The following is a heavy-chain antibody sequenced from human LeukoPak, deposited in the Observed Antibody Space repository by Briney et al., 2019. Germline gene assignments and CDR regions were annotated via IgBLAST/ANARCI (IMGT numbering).Heavy chain of an antibody. CDR3: ARDIVVVPAGIQKSHWFDP. D-gene: IGHD2-2*02. V-gene: IGHV4-31*03. Sequence: SETLPLTCTVSGGSISSGGYYWSWIRQHPGKGLEWIGYIYYSRSTYYNPSLKSRVTISVDTSKNQFSLKLSSVTAADTAVYYCARDIVVVPAGIQKSHWFDPWGQGTLVTVSS. CDR1: GGSISSGGYY. J-gene: IGHJ5*02. CDR2: IYYSRST.